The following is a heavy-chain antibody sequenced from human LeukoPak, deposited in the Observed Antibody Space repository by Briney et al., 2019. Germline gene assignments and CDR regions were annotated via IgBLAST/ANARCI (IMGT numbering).Heavy chain of an antibody. CDR1: GFTFSDYW. V-gene: IGHV3-74*01. D-gene: IGHD4-17*01. J-gene: IGHJ4*02. CDR2: IDTDGSSA. CDR3: ASALTTVTPHFHY. Sequence: GGSLRLSCAASGFTFSDYWMHSVRQAPGKGLVWVSRIDTDGSSATYPDSVKGRFTISRDNAKNTVYLQMNSLRVEDTGVYYCASALTTVTPHFHYWGQGTLVTVSS.